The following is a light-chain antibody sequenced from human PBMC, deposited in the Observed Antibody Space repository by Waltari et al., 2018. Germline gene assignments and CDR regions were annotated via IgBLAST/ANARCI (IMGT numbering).Light chain of an antibody. J-gene: IGKJ2*03. CDR1: VNVNNF. V-gene: IGKV1-39*01. CDR3: QQNFRTPYS. Sequence: DIQMTQSPSSLSASVGDRVTITCRASVNVNNFLNWYQQKPGKAPKLLIYKASTLQSGVPSRFSGSGSGTDFTLTINTMQSEDVATYYCQQNFRTPYSSGQGTKVEIK. CDR2: KAS.